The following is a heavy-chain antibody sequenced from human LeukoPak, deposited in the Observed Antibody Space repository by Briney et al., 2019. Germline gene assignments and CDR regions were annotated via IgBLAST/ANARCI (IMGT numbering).Heavy chain of an antibody. CDR2: INPNSGGT. J-gene: IGHJ4*02. V-gene: IGHV1-2*04. CDR3: ARESGDSYFDY. D-gene: IGHD2-21*02. Sequence: ASVKVSCKASGYTFTGYYMHWVRQAPGQGLEWMGWINPNSGGTNYAQKFQGWVTMTRDTSSSTAYMELSRLRSDDTAVYYCARESGDSYFDYWGQGTLVTVSS. CDR1: GYTFTGYY.